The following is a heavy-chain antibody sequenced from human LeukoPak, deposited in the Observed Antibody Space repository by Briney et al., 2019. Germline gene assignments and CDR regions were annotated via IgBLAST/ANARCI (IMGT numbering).Heavy chain of an antibody. D-gene: IGHD3-22*01. V-gene: IGHV5-51*01. CDR3: ARRWPYYDSSGYPRDAFDI. Sequence: GESLKISCKGSGYSFTSYWIGWVRQMPGEGLEWMGIIYPGDSDTRYSPSFQGQVTISADKSISTAYLQWSSLKASDTAMYYCARRWPYYDSSGYPRDAFDIWGQGTMVTVSS. J-gene: IGHJ3*02. CDR1: GYSFTSYW. CDR2: IYPGDSDT.